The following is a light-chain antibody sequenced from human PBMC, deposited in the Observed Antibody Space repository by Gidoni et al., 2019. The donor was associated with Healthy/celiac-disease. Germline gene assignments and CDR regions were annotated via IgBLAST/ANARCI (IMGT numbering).Light chain of an antibody. J-gene: IGKJ4*01. V-gene: IGKV1-6*01. CDR3: LQDYNYPLT. CDR2: AAS. Sequence: AIQMTQSPSSLSASVGDRVTITCRASQGSRNDLGWYQQKPGKATKLLIYAASSLQSGVPSRFSGSGSGTDFTLTISSLQPEDFATYYCLQDYNYPLTFGGGTKVEIK. CDR1: QGSRND.